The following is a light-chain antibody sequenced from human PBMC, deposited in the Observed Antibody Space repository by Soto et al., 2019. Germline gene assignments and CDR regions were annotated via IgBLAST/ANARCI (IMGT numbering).Light chain of an antibody. J-gene: IGLJ1*01. CDR2: TNN. Sequence: QSVLTQPPSVSAAPGQKVTISCSGISSNIGNNYVSWYQQLPGTAPKLLIDTNNQRPSGVPDRFSGSKSGTSASLAISGLQSEDEADYYCAAWDDSLSGPVFGTGTKLTVL. V-gene: IGLV1-47*02. CDR3: AAWDDSLSGPV. CDR1: SSNIGNNY.